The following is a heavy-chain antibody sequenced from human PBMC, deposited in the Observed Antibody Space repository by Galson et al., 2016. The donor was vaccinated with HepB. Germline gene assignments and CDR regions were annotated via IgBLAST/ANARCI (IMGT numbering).Heavy chain of an antibody. D-gene: IGHD6-13*01. V-gene: IGHV3-30-3*01. Sequence: SLRLSCAASGFTFSSYAMHWVRQAPGKGLECVAIISYDGSNKYHADSVKGRFTISRDNSKNTLFLQMNSLSAEDTALDYCARGAPPGTRYFDLWGRGTLVTVSS. J-gene: IGHJ2*01. CDR3: ARGAPPGTRYFDL. CDR2: ISYDGSNK. CDR1: GFTFSSYA.